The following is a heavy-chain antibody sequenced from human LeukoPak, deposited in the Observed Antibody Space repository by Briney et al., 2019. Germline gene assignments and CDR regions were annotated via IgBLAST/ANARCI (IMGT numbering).Heavy chain of an antibody. D-gene: IGHD6-19*01. CDR1: GGTFSSYA. CDR3: ARDQGSGGWYSVDY. Sequence: SVKVSCKASGGTFSSYAISWVRQAPGQGLEWMGGIIPIFGTANYAQKFQGRVTITADKSTSTAYMELSSLRSEDTAVYYCARDQGSGGWYSVDYWGQGTLVTVPS. V-gene: IGHV1-69*06. CDR2: IIPIFGTA. J-gene: IGHJ4*02.